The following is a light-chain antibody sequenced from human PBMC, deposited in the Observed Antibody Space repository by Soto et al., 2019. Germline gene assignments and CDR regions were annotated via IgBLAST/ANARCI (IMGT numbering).Light chain of an antibody. CDR3: CSYAGSYTF. J-gene: IGLJ2*01. CDR1: SSDVGGYNY. V-gene: IGLV2-11*01. CDR2: DVS. Sequence: QSALTQPRSVSGSPGQSVTISCTGTSSDVGGYNYVSWYQQHPGKAPKLMIYDVSKRPSGVPDRFSGSKSGNTASLTISGLQAEDEADYYCCSYAGSYTFIGEGTKLTVL.